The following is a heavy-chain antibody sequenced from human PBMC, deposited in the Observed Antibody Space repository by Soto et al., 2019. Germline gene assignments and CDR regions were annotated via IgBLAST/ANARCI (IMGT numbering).Heavy chain of an antibody. CDR2: ISAYNGNT. D-gene: IGHD6-13*01. J-gene: IGHJ4*02. V-gene: IGHV1-18*01. CDR3: AISIAAAGSFDY. Sequence: ASVKVSCKASGYTFTSYGISWVRQAPGQGLEWMGWISAYNGNTNYAQKLQGRVTMTTDTSTSTAYMELRSLRSDDTAVYYCAISIAAAGSFDYWGQGPLVTVSS. CDR1: GYTFTSYG.